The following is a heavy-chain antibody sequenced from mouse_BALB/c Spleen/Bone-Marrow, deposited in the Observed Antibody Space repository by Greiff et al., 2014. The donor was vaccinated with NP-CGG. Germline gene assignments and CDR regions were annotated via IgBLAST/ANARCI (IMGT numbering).Heavy chain of an antibody. D-gene: IGHD1-1*01. J-gene: IGHJ3*01. CDR1: GFNIKDTY. CDR3: ASYYYGSSSFAY. CDR2: IDPANGNT. Sequence: VQLQQPGAELVKPGASVKLSCTASGFNIKDTYMHWVKQRPEQGLEWIGRIDPANGNTKYDPKFQGKATITADTSSNTAYLQLSSLTSEDTAVYYCASYYYGSSSFAYWGQGTLATVSA. V-gene: IGHV14-3*02.